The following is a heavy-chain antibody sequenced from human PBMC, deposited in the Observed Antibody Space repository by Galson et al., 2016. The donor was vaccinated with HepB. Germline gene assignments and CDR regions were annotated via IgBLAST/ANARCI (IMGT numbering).Heavy chain of an antibody. Sequence: SLRLSCAASGFTLNSFAMSWVRQAPGKGLEWVSAINGGSAHYADSVQGRFTISRDTSKNTLYLEMNSLRAEDTAIYYCARAFRYGTGWYGRNDCWGQGTPVTVSS. CDR1: GFTLNSFA. CDR3: ARAFRYGTGWYGRNDC. V-gene: IGHV3-23*01. CDR2: INGGSA. D-gene: IGHD6-19*01. J-gene: IGHJ4*02.